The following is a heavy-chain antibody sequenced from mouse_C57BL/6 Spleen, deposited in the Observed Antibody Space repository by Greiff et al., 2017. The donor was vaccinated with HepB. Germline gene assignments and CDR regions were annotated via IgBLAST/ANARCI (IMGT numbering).Heavy chain of an antibody. Sequence: QVHVKQPGAELVKPGASVKMSCKASGYTFTSYWITWVKQRPGQGLEWIGDIYPGSGSTNYNEKFKSKATLTVDTSSSTAYMQLSSLTSEDSAVYYCARFLYGNYFDYWGQGTTLTVSS. CDR3: ARFLYGNYFDY. J-gene: IGHJ2*01. CDR1: GYTFTSYW. D-gene: IGHD2-1*01. V-gene: IGHV1-55*01. CDR2: IYPGSGST.